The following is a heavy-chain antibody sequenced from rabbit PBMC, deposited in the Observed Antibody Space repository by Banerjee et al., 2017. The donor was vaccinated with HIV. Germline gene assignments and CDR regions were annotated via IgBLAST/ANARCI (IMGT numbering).Heavy chain of an antibody. D-gene: IGHD3-1*01. Sequence: QEQLEESGGGLVKPEGSLTLTCKASGFSFSNKYVMCWVRQAPGKGLEWIACINTSSGSTVYATWAKGRFTISRTSSTTVALQMTSLTAADTATYFCAREKDGGAHGNVDLWGPGTLVTVS. CDR2: INTSSGST. J-gene: IGHJ4*01. V-gene: IGHV1S45*01. CDR3: AREKDGGAHGNVDL. CDR1: GFSFSNKYV.